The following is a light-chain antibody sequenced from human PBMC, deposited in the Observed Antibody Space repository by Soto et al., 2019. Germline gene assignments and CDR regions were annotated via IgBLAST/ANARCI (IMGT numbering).Light chain of an antibody. CDR2: WAS. CDR1: QTVLSTSDNRNY. CDR3: QQYYSTPQT. J-gene: IGKJ1*01. V-gene: IGKV4-1*01. Sequence: VMTQSPDSLAVSLGVGVTISCKSSQTVLSTSDNRNYLAWYQQKPGQSPNLLFYWASTRESGVPDRFSGSGSGTDFTLTISSLQAEDVAVYYCQQYYSTPQTFGQGTKVDIK.